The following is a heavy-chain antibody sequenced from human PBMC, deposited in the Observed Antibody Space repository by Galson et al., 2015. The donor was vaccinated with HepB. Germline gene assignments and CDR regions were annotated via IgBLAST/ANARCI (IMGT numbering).Heavy chain of an antibody. CDR2: INPNSGGT. CDR3: AREVRRGYCTSTSCHTPFGY. D-gene: IGHD2-2*01. J-gene: IGHJ4*02. V-gene: IGHV1-2*02. Sequence: SVKVSCKASGYIFTGYYIHWVRQAPGQGLEWMGWINPNSGGTNYAQEFQGRVIMTRDTSINTAYMDLRRLRSDDTAVYYCAREVRRGYCTSTSCHTPFGYWGQGTLVSIAS. CDR1: GYIFTGYY.